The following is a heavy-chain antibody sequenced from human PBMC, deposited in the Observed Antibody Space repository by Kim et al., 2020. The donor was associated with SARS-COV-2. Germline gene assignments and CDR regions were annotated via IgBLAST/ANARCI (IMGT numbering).Heavy chain of an antibody. D-gene: IGHD2-21*01. V-gene: IGHV3-33*01. CDR2: IWYDGSNK. Sequence: GGSLRLSCAASGFTFSSYGMHWVRQAPGKGLEWVAVIWYDGSNKYYADSVKGRFTISRDNSKNTLYLQMNSLRAEDTAVYYCARGVVAGHEKIDYWGQGTLVTVSS. CDR3: ARGVVAGHEKIDY. J-gene: IGHJ4*02. CDR1: GFTFSSYG.